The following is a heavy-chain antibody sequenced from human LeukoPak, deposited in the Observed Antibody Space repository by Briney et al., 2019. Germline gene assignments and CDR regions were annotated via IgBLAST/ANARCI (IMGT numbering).Heavy chain of an antibody. Sequence: ASVKVSCKASGYTFTGYYMHWVRQAPGQGLEWMGWINPNSGGTNYAQKFQGRVTMTRDTSIGTAYMELSRLRSDDTAVYYCARVLGSSDYGGYADYWGQGTLVTVSS. CDR3: ARVLGSSDYGGYADY. CDR2: INPNSGGT. V-gene: IGHV1-2*02. D-gene: IGHD4-17*01. CDR1: GYTFTGYY. J-gene: IGHJ4*02.